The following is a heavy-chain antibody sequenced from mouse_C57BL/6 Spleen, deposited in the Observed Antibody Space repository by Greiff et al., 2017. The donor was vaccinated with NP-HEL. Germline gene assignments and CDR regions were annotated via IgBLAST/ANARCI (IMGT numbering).Heavy chain of an antibody. CDR2: IRNKANGYTT. D-gene: IGHD1-1*01. J-gene: IGHJ3*01. Sequence: EVMLVKSGGGLVQPGGSLSLSCAASGFTFTDYYMSWVRQPPGKALEWLGFIRNKANGYTTEYSASVKGRFTISRDNSQSILYLQMNSLRAEASATYYCARSVATPAWFAYWSKGTLVTVSA. CDR1: GFTFTDYY. CDR3: ARSVATPAWFAY. V-gene: IGHV7-3*01.